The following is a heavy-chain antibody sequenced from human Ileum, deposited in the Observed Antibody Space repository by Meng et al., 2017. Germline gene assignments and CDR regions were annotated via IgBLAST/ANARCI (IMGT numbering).Heavy chain of an antibody. CDR2: VNPNTGGT. CDR3: ARGYHGKAYDY. D-gene: IGHD3-10*01. Sequence: ASVKVSCKTSGYTFSDYWIHWVRQAPGQGLEWMGWVNPNTGGTDYAEKFQGRVTMTSDASINTAYMELSGLRSDDTAMYYCARGYHGKAYDYWGQGTLVTVSS. CDR1: GYTFSDYW. J-gene: IGHJ4*02. V-gene: IGHV1-2*02.